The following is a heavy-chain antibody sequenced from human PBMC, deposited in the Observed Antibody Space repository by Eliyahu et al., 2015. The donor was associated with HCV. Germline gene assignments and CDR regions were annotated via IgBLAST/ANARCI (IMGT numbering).Heavy chain of an antibody. CDR2: INPNSGGT. J-gene: IGHJ6*02. CDR1: GYTFTGYY. CDR3: ARDLYGSGSPYYYYYGMDV. D-gene: IGHD3-10*01. V-gene: IGHV1-2*02. Sequence: QVQLVQSGAEVKKPGASVKVSCKVSGYTFTGYYMPWVRQAPGQGLEWMGWINPNSGGTNYAQKFQGRVTMTRDTSISTAYMELSRLRSDDTAVYYCARDLYGSGSPYYYYYGMDVWGQGTTVTVSS.